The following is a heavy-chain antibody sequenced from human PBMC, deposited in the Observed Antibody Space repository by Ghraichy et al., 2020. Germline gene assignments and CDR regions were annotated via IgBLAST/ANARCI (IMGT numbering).Heavy chain of an antibody. CDR1: GGSISSYY. J-gene: IGHJ4*02. Sequence: SQTLSLTCTVSGGSISSYYWTWIRQPPGKGLEWIGYVYHSGSTHYNPSLKSRVTISVETSENQFSLKLSSVTAADTAVYYCARGVSGIATYYFDSWGQGTLVTVSS. D-gene: IGHD3-10*01. V-gene: IGHV4-59*01. CDR3: ARGVSGIATYYFDS. CDR2: VYHSGST.